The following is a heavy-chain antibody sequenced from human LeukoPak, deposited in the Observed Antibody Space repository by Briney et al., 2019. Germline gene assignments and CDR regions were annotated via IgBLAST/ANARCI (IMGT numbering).Heavy chain of an antibody. CDR2: ISSSSSYI. CDR1: GFTFSSYS. J-gene: IGHJ4*02. D-gene: IGHD2-2*01. CDR3: AKDLGDIVVVPALGY. Sequence: GGSLRLSCAASGFTFSSYSMNWVRQAPGKGLEWVSSISSSSSYIYYADSVKGRFTISRDNAKNSLYLQMNSLRAEDTAVYYCAKDLGDIVVVPALGYWGQGTLVTVSS. V-gene: IGHV3-21*01.